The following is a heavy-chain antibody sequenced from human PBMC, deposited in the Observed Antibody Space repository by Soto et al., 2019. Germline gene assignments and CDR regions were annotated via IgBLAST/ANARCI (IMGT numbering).Heavy chain of an antibody. J-gene: IGHJ6*02. V-gene: IGHV1-2*02. CDR2: INPNSGGT. CDR3: ARGVRCSRYYYGMDV. Sequence: QVQLVQSGAEVKKPGASVKVSCKASGYTFTGYYMHWVRQAPGQGLEWMGWINPNSGGTNYAQQFQGRFAMTRDTSISPAYVELGRLRSDDTDVYYCARGVRCSRYYYGMDVWGQGTTFTVSS. D-gene: IGHD2-21*01. CDR1: GYTFTGYY.